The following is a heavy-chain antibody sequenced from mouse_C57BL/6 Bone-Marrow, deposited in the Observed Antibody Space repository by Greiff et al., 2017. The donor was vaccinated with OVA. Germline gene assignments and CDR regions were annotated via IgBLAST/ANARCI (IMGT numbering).Heavy chain of an antibody. Sequence: VQLQQPGAELVMPGASVKLSCKASGYTFTSYWMHWVKQRPGQGLEWIGEIDPSDSYTYYNQKFKGKSTLTVDKSSSTAYMQLSSLTSEDSAVYYCAREGYDRGYYFDYWGQGTTLTVSS. D-gene: IGHD2-2*01. V-gene: IGHV1-69*01. CDR2: IDPSDSYT. CDR3: AREGYDRGYYFDY. J-gene: IGHJ2*01. CDR1: GYTFTSYW.